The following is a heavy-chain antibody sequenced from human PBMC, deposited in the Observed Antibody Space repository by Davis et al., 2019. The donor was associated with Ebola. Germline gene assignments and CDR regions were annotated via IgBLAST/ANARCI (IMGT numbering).Heavy chain of an antibody. V-gene: IGHV1-18*04. J-gene: IGHJ3*02. CDR3: ARDPNSYSSGWEGQDAFDI. CDR2: ISAYNGNT. CDR1: GYTFTSYG. D-gene: IGHD6-19*01. Sequence: AASAKVSCKASGYTFTSYGIGWVRQAPGQGLEWMGWISAYNGNTNYAQKLQGRVTMTTDTSTSTAYMELRSLRSDDTAVYYCARDPNSYSSGWEGQDAFDIWGQGTMVTVSS.